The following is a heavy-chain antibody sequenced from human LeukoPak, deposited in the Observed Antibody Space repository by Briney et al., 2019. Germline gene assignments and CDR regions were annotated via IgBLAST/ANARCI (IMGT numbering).Heavy chain of an antibody. Sequence: SETLSLTCSVSGDSVRNDFYYWGWIRQPLGKGLEWVACLSHAGNTWYNPSLESRLSISVDTSKNQFSLKFSSVTAADTALYWCARHNAPRRVGFDFWGQGILVTVSS. CDR3: ARHNAPRRVGFDF. D-gene: IGHD2-2*01. CDR2: LSHAGNT. J-gene: IGHJ4*02. V-gene: IGHV4-39*01. CDR1: GDSVRNDFYY.